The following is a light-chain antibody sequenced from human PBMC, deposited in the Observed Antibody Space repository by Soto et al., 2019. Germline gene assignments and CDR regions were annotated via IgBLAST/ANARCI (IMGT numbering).Light chain of an antibody. Sequence: EIVMTQSPATLSVSPGERATLSCRASQSVSTNLAWYQQKPGQSPRLLIYGASTRATGIPARFSGSGSETEFTLTISSLQSEDFAVYYFPQYTNWPPYTFGQGTNLEIK. CDR1: QSVSTN. J-gene: IGKJ2*01. V-gene: IGKV3-15*01. CDR3: PQYTNWPPYT. CDR2: GAS.